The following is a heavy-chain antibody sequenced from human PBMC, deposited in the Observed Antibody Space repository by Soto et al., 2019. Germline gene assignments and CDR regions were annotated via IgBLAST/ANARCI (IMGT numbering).Heavy chain of an antibody. CDR1: GGTFSSYA. D-gene: IGHD1-26*01. Sequence: GASVKVSCKASGGTFSSYAISWVRQAPGQGLEWTGGIIPIFGTANYAQKFQGRVTITADESTSTAYMELSSLRSEDTAVYYCARVGVGATDPGGWFDPWGQGTLVTVSS. J-gene: IGHJ5*02. CDR3: ARVGVGATDPGGWFDP. CDR2: IIPIFGTA. V-gene: IGHV1-69*13.